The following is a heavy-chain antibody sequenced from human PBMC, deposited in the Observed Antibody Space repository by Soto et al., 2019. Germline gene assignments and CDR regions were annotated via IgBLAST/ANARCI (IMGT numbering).Heavy chain of an antibody. CDR3: ARAMGYDILTGYNLWFDP. J-gene: IGHJ5*02. CDR2: IIPIFGTA. D-gene: IGHD3-9*01. Sequence: SVKVSCKASGGTFSSYAISWVRQAPGQGLEWMGGIIPIFGTANYAQKFQGRVTITADESTSTAYMELSSLRSEDTAVYYCARAMGYDILTGYNLWFDPWGQGTLVTVSS. V-gene: IGHV1-69*13. CDR1: GGTFSSYA.